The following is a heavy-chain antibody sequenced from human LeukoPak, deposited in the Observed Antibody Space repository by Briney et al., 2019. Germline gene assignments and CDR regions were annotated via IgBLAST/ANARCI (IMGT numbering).Heavy chain of an antibody. CDR1: GYSITGGYY. CDR3: ARGGDYYDSSGYLGIDY. J-gene: IGHJ4*02. CDR2: IYYSGST. V-gene: IGHV4-38-2*01. D-gene: IGHD3-22*01. Sequence: SETMSLTCAFSGYSITGGYYWGWIRQPPGRGREWIGSIYYSGSTYYNPSTKSRVTIYVDTSKNQFSLKLISVTAADTAVYYCARGGDYYDSSGYLGIDYWGQGTLVTVSS.